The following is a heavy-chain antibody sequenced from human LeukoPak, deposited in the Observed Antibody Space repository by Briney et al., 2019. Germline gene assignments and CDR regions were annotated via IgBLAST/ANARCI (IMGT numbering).Heavy chain of an antibody. CDR1: GGTFSSYA. D-gene: IGHD5-24*01. V-gene: IGHV1-69*05. CDR2: IIPIIGTA. Sequence: SVKVSCKASGGTFSSYAISWLRQTPGQGLQQMGRIIPIIGTANYAQKIQRRVTITTDESTNTAHMELSSLRSEDTAVYYCASVEMATAFDYWGQGTLVTVSS. J-gene: IGHJ4*02. CDR3: ASVEMATAFDY.